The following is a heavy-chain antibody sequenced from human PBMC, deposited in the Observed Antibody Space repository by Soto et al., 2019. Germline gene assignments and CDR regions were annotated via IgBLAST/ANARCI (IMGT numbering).Heavy chain of an antibody. CDR3: ATTYYYVSSTNWFDP. Sequence: QVQLVESGGGVVQPGRSLRLSCSASGFIFSNYGMHWVCQAPGNGLEWVAVIWYDGTNKYYADSVKGRFTISRDNSKSTLYLQMNSLRAEDTAVYFCATTYYYVSSTNWFDPWGQGTLVTVSS. V-gene: IGHV3-33*08. CDR2: IWYDGTNK. J-gene: IGHJ5*02. D-gene: IGHD3-10*01. CDR1: GFIFSNYG.